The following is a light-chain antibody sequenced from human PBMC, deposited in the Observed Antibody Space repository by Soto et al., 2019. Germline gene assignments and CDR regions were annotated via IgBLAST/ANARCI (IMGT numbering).Light chain of an antibody. CDR2: GAS. V-gene: IGKV3-15*01. Sequence: EIVMTQSPAPLSVSPGERVTLSCRARQSVGSNLAWYQQKPGQAPRLLIYGASTRATGIPARFSGSGSGTDVTLTISSLQSEEFAGYYCQQYNNWPRTFGQGTKVE. J-gene: IGKJ1*01. CDR1: QSVGSN. CDR3: QQYNNWPRT.